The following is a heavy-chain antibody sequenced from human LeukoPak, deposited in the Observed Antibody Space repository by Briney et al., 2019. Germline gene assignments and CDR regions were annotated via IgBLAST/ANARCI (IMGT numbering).Heavy chain of an antibody. J-gene: IGHJ4*02. D-gene: IGHD3-22*01. V-gene: IGHV4-39*07. CDR3: ARELMI. CDR2: IYYSGST. Sequence: SETQSLTCTVSGGSISSSSYYWGWIRQPPGKGLKWIGSIYYSGSTYYNPSLKSRVTISVDTSKNQFSLKLSSVTAADTAVYYCARELMIGGQGTLVTASS. CDR1: GGSISSSSYY.